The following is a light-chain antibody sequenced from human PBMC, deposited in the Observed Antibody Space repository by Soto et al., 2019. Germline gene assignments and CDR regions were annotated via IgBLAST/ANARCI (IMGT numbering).Light chain of an antibody. CDR3: LQGWT. CDR1: QGVRND. V-gene: IGKV1-6*01. J-gene: IGKJ1*01. CDR2: GAS. Sequence: AIQMTQSPSSLAASIGDRVTITCRASQGVRNDLGWYQQKPGKAPRLLIFGASTLQTGVPSRFSGSGSGTDFTLTISDLQSEDFATYYCLQGWTFGQGTSVEIK.